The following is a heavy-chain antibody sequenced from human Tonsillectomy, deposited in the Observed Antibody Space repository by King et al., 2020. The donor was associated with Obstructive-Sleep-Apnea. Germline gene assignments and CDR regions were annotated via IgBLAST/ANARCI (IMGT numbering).Heavy chain of an antibody. CDR2: IYHSGST. V-gene: IGHV4-4*02. D-gene: IGHD2/OR15-2a*01. CDR3: ASGNSTSPGY. CDR1: GGSISSTNW. J-gene: IGHJ4*02. Sequence: QLQESGPGLVKPSGTLSLTCAVSGGSISSTNWWSWVRQPPGKGLECIGEIYHSGSTNYNPSLKNRVTISIDKSENQFSLKLTSMTAADTAVYYCASGNSTSPGYWGQGTLVTVSS.